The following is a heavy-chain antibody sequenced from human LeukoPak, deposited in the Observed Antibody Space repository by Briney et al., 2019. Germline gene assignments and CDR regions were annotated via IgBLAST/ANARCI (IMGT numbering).Heavy chain of an antibody. Sequence: GGSLRLSCAASGFTFNRYAMSWVRQAPGKGLEWVSVIYSGGSTYYADSVKGRFTISRDNSKNTLYLQMNSLRTEDTAVYYCARSMVRGVKFALHDAFDIWGQGTMVTVSS. CDR1: GFTFNRYA. CDR3: ARSMVRGVKFALHDAFDI. CDR2: IYSGGST. V-gene: IGHV3-53*01. J-gene: IGHJ3*02. D-gene: IGHD3-10*01.